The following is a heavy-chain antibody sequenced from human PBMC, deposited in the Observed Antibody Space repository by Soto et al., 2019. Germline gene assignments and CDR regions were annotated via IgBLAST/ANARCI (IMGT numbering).Heavy chain of an antibody. CDR1: GFTFDDYA. V-gene: IGHV3-9*01. Sequence: GGSLRLSCAASGFTFDDYAMHWVRQAPGKGLEWVSGISWNSGSIGYADSVKGRFTISRDNAKNSLYLQMNSLRAEDTALYYSARSSSGWDYLDYWGQGTLVTVSS. J-gene: IGHJ4*02. CDR3: ARSSSGWDYLDY. CDR2: ISWNSGSI. D-gene: IGHD6-19*01.